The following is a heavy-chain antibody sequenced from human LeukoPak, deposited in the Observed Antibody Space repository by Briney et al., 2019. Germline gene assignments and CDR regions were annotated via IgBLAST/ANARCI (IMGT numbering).Heavy chain of an antibody. Sequence: PSETLSLTCAVYGGSFSGYFWSWIRQPPGGGLEWIGEINHSGSTNYNPSLKSRVTISVDTSKNQFSLKLSSVTAADTAVYYCARHEVYYYGSGSYWPSYYFDYWGQGTLVTVSS. J-gene: IGHJ4*02. D-gene: IGHD3-10*01. CDR2: INHSGST. CDR1: GGSFSGYF. CDR3: ARHEVYYYGSGSYWPSYYFDY. V-gene: IGHV4-34*01.